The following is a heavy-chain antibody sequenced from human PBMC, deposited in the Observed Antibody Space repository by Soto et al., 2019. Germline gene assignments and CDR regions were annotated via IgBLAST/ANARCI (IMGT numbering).Heavy chain of an antibody. V-gene: IGHV3-30*18. CDR1: GFTFSSYG. J-gene: IGHJ4*02. D-gene: IGHD3-16*01. CDR2: ISYDGSNE. CDR3: AKCFTSNGLRIDY. Sequence: QVQLVESGGGVVQPGRSLRLSCAASGFTFSSYGMHWVRQAPGKGLEWVAVISYDGSNEYYADSVKGRFTISRDNSKNTLYVQMDSLRAEDTAVYYCAKCFTSNGLRIDYWGQGTLVTVSS.